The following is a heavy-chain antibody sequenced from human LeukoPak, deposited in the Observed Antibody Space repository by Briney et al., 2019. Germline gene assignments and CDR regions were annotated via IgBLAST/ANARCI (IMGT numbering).Heavy chain of an antibody. CDR3: ARDRDPQYSYGDNFDY. CDR2: ISSSSSTI. D-gene: IGHD5-18*01. V-gene: IGHV3-48*02. Sequence: GGSLRLSCAASGFTFSSYSMNWVRQAPGKGLEWVSYISSSSSTIYYADSVKGRFTISRDNAKNSLYLQMNSLRDEDTAVYYCARDRDPQYSYGDNFDYWGQGTLVTVSS. CDR1: GFTFSSYS. J-gene: IGHJ4*02.